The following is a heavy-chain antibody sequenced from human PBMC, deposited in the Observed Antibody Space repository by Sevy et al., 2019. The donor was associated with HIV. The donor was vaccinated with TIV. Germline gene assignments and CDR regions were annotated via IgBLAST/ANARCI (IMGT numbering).Heavy chain of an antibody. CDR1: GFTFSGSA. V-gene: IGHV3-73*01. CDR3: TRRITMVRGVTFDY. Sequence: GGSLRLSCAASGFTFSGSAMHWVRQASGKGLEWVGRIRSKANSYATAYAASVKGRFTISRDDSKNTAYLQMNSLKTGDTAVYYCTRRITMVRGVTFDYWGQGTLVTVSS. CDR2: IRSKANSYAT. J-gene: IGHJ4*02. D-gene: IGHD3-10*01.